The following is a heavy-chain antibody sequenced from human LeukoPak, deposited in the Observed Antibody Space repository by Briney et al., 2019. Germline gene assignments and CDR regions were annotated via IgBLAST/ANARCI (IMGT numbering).Heavy chain of an antibody. CDR1: GGTFSSYA. J-gene: IGHJ4*02. Sequence: ASVKVSCKASGGTFSSYAISWVRQAPGQGLEWMGGIIPIFGTANYAQKFQGRVTITTDESTSTAYMELSSLRAEDTAVYYCAKDRPLFSSGRLFDYWGQGTLVTVSS. D-gene: IGHD6-19*01. CDR2: IIPIFGTA. CDR3: AKDRPLFSSGRLFDY. V-gene: IGHV1-69*05.